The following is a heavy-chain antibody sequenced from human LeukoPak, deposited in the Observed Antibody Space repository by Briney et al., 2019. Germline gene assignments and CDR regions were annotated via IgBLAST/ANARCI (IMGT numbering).Heavy chain of an antibody. V-gene: IGHV4-34*01. Sequence: PSETLSLTCAVYGGSFSGYYWSWIRQPPGKGPEWIGEINHSGSTNYNPSLKSRVTISVDTSKNQFSLKLSSVTAADTAVYYCARGPTWWLRSTQHYYYGMDVWGQGTTVTVSS. J-gene: IGHJ6*02. CDR1: GGSFSGYY. D-gene: IGHD5-12*01. CDR3: ARGPTWWLRSTQHYYYGMDV. CDR2: INHSGST.